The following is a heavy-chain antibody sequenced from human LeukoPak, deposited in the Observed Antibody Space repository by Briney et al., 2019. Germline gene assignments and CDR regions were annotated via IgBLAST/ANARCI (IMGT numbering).Heavy chain of an antibody. V-gene: IGHV3-21*01. CDR3: ARDGDIVVVPADVYFDY. CDR2: ISSSSSYI. J-gene: IGHJ4*02. CDR1: GFTFSSYS. Sequence: GGSLRLSCAASGFTFSSYSMNWVRQAPGKGLEWVSSISSSSSYIYYADSVKGRFTISRDNAKNSLYLQMNSLRAEDTAVYYCARDGDIVVVPADVYFDYWGQGTLVTVSS. D-gene: IGHD2-2*01.